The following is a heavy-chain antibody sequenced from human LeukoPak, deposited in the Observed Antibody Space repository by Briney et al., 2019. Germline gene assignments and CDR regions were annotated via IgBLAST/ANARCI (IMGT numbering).Heavy chain of an antibody. CDR1: GGSFSGYY. Sequence: PSETLSLTCAVYGGSFSGYYWSWIRQPPGKGLEWIGEINHSGSTNYNPSLKSRVTISVDTSKNQFSLKLSSVTAADTAVYYCATDGGTRNQLLISYYYYYMDVWGKGTTVTVSS. V-gene: IGHV4-34*01. CDR3: ATDGGTRNQLLISYYYYYMDV. D-gene: IGHD2-2*01. J-gene: IGHJ6*03. CDR2: INHSGST.